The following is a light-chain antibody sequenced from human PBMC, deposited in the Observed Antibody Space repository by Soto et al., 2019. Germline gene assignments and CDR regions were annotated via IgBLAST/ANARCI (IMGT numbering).Light chain of an antibody. Sequence: ESVLPQFPGTLSLSPGERATLSGISSQSVSNSYFAWYQQKPGQAPRLLIYGASSRATGIPDRFSGSGSGTDFTLTISRLEPEDFAVYHCQQYAISPWTFGQGTKVDIK. CDR3: QQYAISPWT. V-gene: IGKV3-20*01. CDR2: GAS. CDR1: QSVSNSY. J-gene: IGKJ1*01.